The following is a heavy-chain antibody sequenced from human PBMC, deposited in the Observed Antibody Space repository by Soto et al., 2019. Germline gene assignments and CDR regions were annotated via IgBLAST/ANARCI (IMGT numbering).Heavy chain of an antibody. CDR3: ARHSNRNYGLYYFDC. V-gene: IGHV4-59*08. CDR1: GGSVSSYY. D-gene: IGHD4-4*01. Sequence: SETLSLTCTVSGGSVSSYYWGWIRQPPGKALEWIGYIYYSGSTKYNPSLKSRVTMSVDTSNNQFSLSVSSVTAADTAVYYCARHSNRNYGLYYFDCWGLGAPVTVSS. CDR2: IYYSGST. J-gene: IGHJ4*02.